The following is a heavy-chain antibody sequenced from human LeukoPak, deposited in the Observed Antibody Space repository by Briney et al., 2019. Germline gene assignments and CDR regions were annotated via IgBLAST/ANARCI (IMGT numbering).Heavy chain of an antibody. J-gene: IGHJ4*02. CDR1: SGSISSSHYY. D-gene: IGHD3-9*01. CDR3: ARVVRPTGYYSSPKSGSFDF. V-gene: IGHV4-39*01. CDR2: IYSTGST. Sequence: PSETLSLTCGVSSGSISSSHYYWAWIRQPPGKGLEWIGSIYSTGSTYYNPSLRTRVTISVDKSNNEFSLKLSSVTAADTAVYYCARVVRPTGYYSSPKSGSFDFWGQGTLVSVSS.